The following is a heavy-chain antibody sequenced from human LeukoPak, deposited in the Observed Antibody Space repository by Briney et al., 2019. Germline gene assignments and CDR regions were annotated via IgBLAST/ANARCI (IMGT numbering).Heavy chain of an antibody. J-gene: IGHJ4*02. V-gene: IGHV4-59*08. CDR2: IYYSGST. D-gene: IGHD3-22*01. CDR1: GGSISSYY. Sequence: PSETLSLTCTVSGGSISSYYWSWIRQPPGKGLEWIGYIYYSGSTNYNPSLKSRVTISVDTSKNQFSLKLSSVTAADTAVYYCARAFGGSGYPDYWGQGTLVTVSS. CDR3: ARAFGGSGYPDY.